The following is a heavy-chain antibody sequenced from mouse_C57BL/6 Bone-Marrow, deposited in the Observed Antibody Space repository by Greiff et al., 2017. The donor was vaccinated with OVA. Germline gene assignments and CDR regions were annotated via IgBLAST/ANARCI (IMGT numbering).Heavy chain of an antibody. D-gene: IGHD3-2*01. J-gene: IGHJ3*01. CDR1: GYAFSSSW. V-gene: IGHV1-82*01. CDR3: ARSEETRTWFAY. CDR2: IYPGDGDP. Sequence: QVQLKESGPELVKPGASVKISCKASGYAFSSSWMNWVKQRPGRGLEWIGRIYPGDGDPNYNGKFKGKATLTADKSSSTAYMQLSSLTSEDSAVYFCARSEETRTWFAYWGQGTLVTVSA.